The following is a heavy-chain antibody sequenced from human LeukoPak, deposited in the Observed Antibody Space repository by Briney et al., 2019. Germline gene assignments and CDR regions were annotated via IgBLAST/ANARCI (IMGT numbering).Heavy chain of an antibody. J-gene: IGHJ1*01. CDR1: GYTFTSYA. CDR3: ARELGLYNSCYYVFFQH. V-gene: IGHV1-3*02. D-gene: IGHD3-22*01. CDR2: SNAGNGNT. Sequence: ASVKVSCKASGYTFTSYAMHWVRQAPGQRLEWMGWSNAGNGNTKYSQEFQGRVTITRDTSTSTAYMELGSLRSDDTAVYYCARELGLYNSCYYVFFQHWGQGTLVTVSS.